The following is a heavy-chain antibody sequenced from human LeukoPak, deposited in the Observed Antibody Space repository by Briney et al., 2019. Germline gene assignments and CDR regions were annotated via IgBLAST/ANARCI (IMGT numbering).Heavy chain of an antibody. V-gene: IGHV4-39*01. Sequence: SETLSLTCIVSGGSISSTSYYWGWIRQPPGKGLEWIGSIYYSGSTYYNPSLKSRVTISVDTSKNQFSLNLSSVTAADTAVYYCARQRPAAPDYWGQGTLVTVSS. CDR1: GGSISSTSYY. CDR3: ARQRPAAPDY. CDR2: IYYSGST. D-gene: IGHD2-2*01. J-gene: IGHJ4*02.